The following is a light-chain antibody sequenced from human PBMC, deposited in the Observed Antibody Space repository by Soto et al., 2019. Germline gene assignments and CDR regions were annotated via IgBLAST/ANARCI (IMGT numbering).Light chain of an antibody. CDR2: GAS. Sequence: EIVLTQSPGTLSLSPGERASLSCRASQSVSRNYLAWYQQKPGQAPKLLIYGASSRATGIPDRFSGSGSGTDFLLTNSRLEPEDFAKYYCQQSGKSVPLTFDGGTKLEI. J-gene: IGKJ4*01. V-gene: IGKV3-20*01. CDR1: QSVSRNY. CDR3: QQSGKSVPLT.